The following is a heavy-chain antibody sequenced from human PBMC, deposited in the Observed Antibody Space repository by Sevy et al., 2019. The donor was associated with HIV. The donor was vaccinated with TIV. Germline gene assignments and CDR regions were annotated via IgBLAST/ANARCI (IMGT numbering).Heavy chain of an antibody. CDR1: GASIGSSSYY. V-gene: IGHV4-39*01. J-gene: IGHJ5*02. CDR2: IYYSGIS. D-gene: IGHD6-6*01. CDR3: TRRLSGSSSGRWFDP. Sequence: SETLSLTCTVSGASIGSSSYYWGWIRQPPGKGLEWIGSIYYSGISFYTPSLKSRVTISVDTSKNQFSLKLSSVTAADTAVYYCTRRLSGSSSGRWFDPWGQGTLVTVSS.